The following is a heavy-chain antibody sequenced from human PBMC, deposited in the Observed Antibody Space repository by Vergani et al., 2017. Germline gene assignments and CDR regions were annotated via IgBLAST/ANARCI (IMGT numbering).Heavy chain of an antibody. V-gene: IGHV4-4*07. Sequence: QVQLQESGPGLVKPSETLSLTCIVSGGSISPYYWSWIRQPAGKGLEWIGRIYTSESTNYNPSLKSRVTMSVDTSKNQFSLKLSSVTAADTAVYYCARANYGFWSGYYTDNYYYYMNVWGKGTTVTVSS. CDR1: GGSISPYY. J-gene: IGHJ6*03. CDR3: ARANYGFWSGYYTDNYYYYMNV. D-gene: IGHD3-3*01. CDR2: IYTSEST.